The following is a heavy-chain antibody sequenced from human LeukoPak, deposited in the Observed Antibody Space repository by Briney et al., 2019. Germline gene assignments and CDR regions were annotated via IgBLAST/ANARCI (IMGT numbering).Heavy chain of an antibody. Sequence: TSETLSLTCDVYGASFSGSYWSWVRQPPGKGLEWIGEITHDGRINYDPSLKSRVTISVDTSMNQFSLKLTSVTAADTAVYYCATTYGDYPDFYCWGQGTLVTVSS. CDR1: GASFSGSY. J-gene: IGHJ4*02. D-gene: IGHD4-17*01. V-gene: IGHV4-34*01. CDR2: ITHDGRI. CDR3: ATTYGDYPDFYC.